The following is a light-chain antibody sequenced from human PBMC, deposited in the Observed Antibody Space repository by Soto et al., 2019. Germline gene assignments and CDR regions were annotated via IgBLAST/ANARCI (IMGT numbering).Light chain of an antibody. CDR3: HKYNNSPRA. J-gene: IGKJ1*01. CDR1: QSVSSN. CDR2: GAS. Sequence: EIVMTQSPATLAVSPGERAILSCRASQSVSSNLALYQQKPGQAPRLRIHGASTRATGIPARFSVSVPRAECTRAMSTLPSEHFAVYSYHKYNNSPRAFGQGTKVDI. V-gene: IGKV3-15*01.